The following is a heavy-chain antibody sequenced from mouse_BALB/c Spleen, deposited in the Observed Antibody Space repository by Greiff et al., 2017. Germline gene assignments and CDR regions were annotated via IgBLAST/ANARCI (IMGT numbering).Heavy chain of an antibody. J-gene: IGHJ4*01. CDR3: ARYDGYAMDY. D-gene: IGHD2-14*01. CDR1: GFNIKDTY. CDR2: IDPANGNT. Sequence: EVKLQESGAELVKPGASVKLSCTASGFNIKDTYMHWVKQRPEQGLEWIGRIDPANGNTKYDPKFQGKATITADTSSNTAYLQLSSLTSEDTAVYYCARYDGYAMDYWGQGTSVTVSS. V-gene: IGHV14-3*02.